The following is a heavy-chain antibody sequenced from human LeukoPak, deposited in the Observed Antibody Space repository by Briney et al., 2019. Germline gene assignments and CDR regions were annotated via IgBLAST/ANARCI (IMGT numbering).Heavy chain of an antibody. V-gene: IGHV3-23*01. D-gene: IGHD1-26*01. CDR3: AKDRTGIVGATAFDY. Sequence: GGSLRLSCAASGFTVSSKYMSWVRQAPGKGLEWVSALSGGGGNTNYADSVKGRFTISRDNSKRTLYLQMNSLRAEDTAVYYCAKDRTGIVGATAFDYWGQGTLVTVSS. J-gene: IGHJ4*02. CDR1: GFTVSSKY. CDR2: LSGGGGNT.